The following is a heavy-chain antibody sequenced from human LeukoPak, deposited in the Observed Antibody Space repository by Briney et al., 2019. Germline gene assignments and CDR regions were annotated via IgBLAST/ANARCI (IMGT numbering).Heavy chain of an antibody. CDR2: ISGSSSFI. Sequence: PGGSLILSCAASGFTFSTYWMSWVRQAPGKGLEWVSSISGSSSFIYYADSVKGRFTISRDNAKNSLFLQMNSLRAEDTAVYYCARARRDFWGDPFDYWGLGTLVTVSS. CDR1: GFTFSTYW. V-gene: IGHV3-21*01. D-gene: IGHD3-3*01. CDR3: ARARRDFWGDPFDY. J-gene: IGHJ4*02.